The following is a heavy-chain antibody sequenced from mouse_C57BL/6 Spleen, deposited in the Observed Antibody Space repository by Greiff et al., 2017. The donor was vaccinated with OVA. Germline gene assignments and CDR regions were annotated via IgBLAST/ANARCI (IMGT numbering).Heavy chain of an antibody. CDR2: IHPNSGST. CDR1: GYTFTSYW. J-gene: IGHJ4*01. CDR3: AREDYYGSSYEARDY. V-gene: IGHV1-64*01. Sequence: VQLQQPGAELVKPGASVKLSCKASGYTFTSYWMHWVKQRPGQGLEWIGMIHPNSGSTNYNEKFKSKATLTVDKSSSTAYMQLSSLTSEDSAVYYCAREDYYGSSYEARDYWGQGTSVTVSS. D-gene: IGHD1-1*01.